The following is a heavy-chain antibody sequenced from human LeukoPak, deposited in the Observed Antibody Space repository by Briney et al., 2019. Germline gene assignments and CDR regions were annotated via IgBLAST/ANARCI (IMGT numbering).Heavy chain of an antibody. CDR1: GYTFTSYG. V-gene: IGHV1-18*01. CDR2: ISAYNGNT. J-gene: IGHJ6*02. CDR3: ARDCSGGSCYSHYYYYYGMDV. Sequence: GASVKVSCKASGYTFTSYGISWVRQAPGQGLEWMGWISAYNGNTNYAQKLQGRVTMTTDTSTSTAYMELRSLRSEDTAVYYCARDCSGGSCYSHYYYYYGMDVWGQGTTVTVSS. D-gene: IGHD2-15*01.